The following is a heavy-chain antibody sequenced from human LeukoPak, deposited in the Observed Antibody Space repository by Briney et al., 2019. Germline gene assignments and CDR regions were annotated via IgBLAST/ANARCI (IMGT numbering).Heavy chain of an antibody. D-gene: IGHD2-21*02. Sequence: SVTVSCKASGGTFSSTTINWVRQAPGQGLEWMGGITPIFRTPNYAQKFQGRVTVSAVESMSTAYMELSSLRSEDTAVYYCARGWLAETTVVTPYNYWGQGTLVTVSS. J-gene: IGHJ4*02. V-gene: IGHV1-69*01. CDR2: ITPIFRTP. CDR3: ARGWLAETTVVTPYNY. CDR1: GGTFSSTT.